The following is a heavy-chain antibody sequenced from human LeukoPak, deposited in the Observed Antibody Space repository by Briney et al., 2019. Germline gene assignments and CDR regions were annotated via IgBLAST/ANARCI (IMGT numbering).Heavy chain of an antibody. CDR2: IRYDGSNK. V-gene: IGHV3-30*02. Sequence: GGSLRLSCEGSGFTFSNYWMGWVRQAPGKGLEWVAFIRYDGSNKYYADSVKGRFTISRDNSKNTLYLQMNSLRAEDTAVYYCARGAFHQYYFDYWGQGTLITVSS. CDR1: GFTFSNYW. CDR3: ARGAFHQYYFDY. D-gene: IGHD2/OR15-2a*01. J-gene: IGHJ4*02.